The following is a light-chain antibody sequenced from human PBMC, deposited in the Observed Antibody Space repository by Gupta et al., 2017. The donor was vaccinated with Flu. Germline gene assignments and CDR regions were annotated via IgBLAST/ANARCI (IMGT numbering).Light chain of an antibody. CDR1: QDISDY. CDR2: DAS. Sequence: DIQMTQSPSSLSASVGDRVTITCQASQDISDYLNWYQQKPGKAPKFLVYDASKLDTGVPSRFSGSGSGTDFTFTISNLQPEDFATYYCQQDDNLPFTFGGGTKVEVK. CDR3: QQDDNLPFT. J-gene: IGKJ4*01. V-gene: IGKV1-33*01.